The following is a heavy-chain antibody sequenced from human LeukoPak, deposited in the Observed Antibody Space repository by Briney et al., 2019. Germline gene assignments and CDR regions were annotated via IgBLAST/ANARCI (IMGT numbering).Heavy chain of an antibody. CDR1: EFTFNNYG. CDR3: AKVDYDSSGYPDY. Sequence: GGSLRLSCAASEFTFNNYGMHWVRQAPGKGLEWVAFIRYDGSNKYYADSVKGRFTISRDNSKNTLYLQMNSLRAEDTAVYYCAKVDYDSSGYPDYWGQGTLVTVSS. D-gene: IGHD3-22*01. V-gene: IGHV3-30*02. CDR2: IRYDGSNK. J-gene: IGHJ4*02.